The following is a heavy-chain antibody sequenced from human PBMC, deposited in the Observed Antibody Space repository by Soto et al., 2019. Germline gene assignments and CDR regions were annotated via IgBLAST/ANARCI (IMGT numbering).Heavy chain of an antibody. Sequence: PGGSLRFSCAASGFNFSTYGMDWLRQVPGKGLEWVAVISNDGSNKYYANCVKGRFTISRDNSKNILYLQMNNLRAEDTAVYYCAKLKRRDPVSYFDHWGQGTLFTVSS. V-gene: IGHV3-30*18. J-gene: IGHJ4*02. CDR1: GFNFSTYG. CDR3: AKLKRRDPVSYFDH. CDR2: ISNDGSNK.